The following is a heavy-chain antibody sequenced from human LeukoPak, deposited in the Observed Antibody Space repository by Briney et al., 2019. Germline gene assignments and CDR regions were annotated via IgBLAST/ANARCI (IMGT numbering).Heavy chain of an antibody. CDR1: GYPISSGYY. CDR2: IYHSGST. J-gene: IGHJ3*02. CDR3: ARVAAMVREDAFDI. Sequence: PSETLSLTCTVSGYPISSGYYWGWIRQPPGKGLEWIGSIYHSGSTYYNPSLKSRVTISVDTSKNQFSLKLSSVTAADTAVYYCARVAAMVREDAFDIWGQGTMVTVSS. V-gene: IGHV4-38-2*02. D-gene: IGHD5-18*01.